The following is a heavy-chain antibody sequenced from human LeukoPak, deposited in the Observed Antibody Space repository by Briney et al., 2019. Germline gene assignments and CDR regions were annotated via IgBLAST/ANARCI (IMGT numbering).Heavy chain of an antibody. V-gene: IGHV4-30-2*01. CDR2: IYHSGST. D-gene: IGHD2-21*02. CDR1: GGSISSGGYS. Sequence: SETLSLTCAVSGGSISSGGYSWSWIRQPPGKGLGWIGYIYHSGSTYYNPSLKSRVTISVDRSKNQFSLKLSSVTAADTAVYYCASITAWAYCGGDCDAFDIWGQGTMVTVSS. CDR3: ASITAWAYCGGDCDAFDI. J-gene: IGHJ3*02.